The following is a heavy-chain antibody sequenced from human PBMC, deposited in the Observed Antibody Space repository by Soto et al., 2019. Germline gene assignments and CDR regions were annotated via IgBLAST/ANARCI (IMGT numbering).Heavy chain of an antibody. V-gene: IGHV3-21*01. D-gene: IGHD1-26*01. CDR3: ARAQYTGSYFDACDV. CDR1: GFTFSTNS. J-gene: IGHJ3*01. CDR2: ISSSSSYI. Sequence: GGSLRLSCAASGFTFSTNSMNWVRQAPGKGLEWVSSISSSSSYIYYTDSVKGRFTISRDNAKNTLYVQMNSLTVEDTAVYYCARAQYTGSYFDACDVWGQGTMVTVSS.